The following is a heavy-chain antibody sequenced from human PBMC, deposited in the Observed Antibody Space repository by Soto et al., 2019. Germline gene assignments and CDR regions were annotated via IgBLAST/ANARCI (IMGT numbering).Heavy chain of an antibody. CDR2: INHSGST. D-gene: IGHD5-12*01. CDR1: GGSFSGYY. V-gene: IGHV4-34*01. CDR3: ARGFIRWLGLNWIDP. Sequence: SETLSLTCAVYGGSFSGYYWSWIRQPPGKGLEWIGEINHSGSTNYNPSLKSRVTISVDTSKNQFSLKLSSVTAADTAVYYCARGFIRWLGLNWIDPWGQGTLVTVSS. J-gene: IGHJ5*02.